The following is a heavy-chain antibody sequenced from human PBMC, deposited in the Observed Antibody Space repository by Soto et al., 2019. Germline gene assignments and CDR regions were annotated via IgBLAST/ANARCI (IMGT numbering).Heavy chain of an antibody. J-gene: IGHJ4*02. CDR2: INPNSGGT. CDR3: ARPRIAAAKGGVFDY. D-gene: IGHD6-13*01. Sequence: QVQLVQSGAEVKKPGASVKVSCKASGYTFTGYYMHWVRQAPGQGLEWMGWINPNSGGTNYAQKFQGRVTMTRDTSISTAYMELSRMRSDDTAVYYCARPRIAAAKGGVFDYWGQGTLVTVSS. CDR1: GYTFTGYY. V-gene: IGHV1-2*02.